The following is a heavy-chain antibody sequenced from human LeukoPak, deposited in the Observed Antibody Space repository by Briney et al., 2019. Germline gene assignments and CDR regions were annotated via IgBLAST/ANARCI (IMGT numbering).Heavy chain of an antibody. D-gene: IGHD2-2*01. V-gene: IGHV3-30*18. Sequence: PGGSLRLSCAASGFTFSSYGMHWVRQAPGKGLEWVAVISYDGSNKYYADSVKGRFTISRDNSKNTLYLQMNSLRAEDTAVYYCAKAGYVVPAGYFDYWGQGTLVTVSS. CDR2: ISYDGSNK. CDR1: GFTFSSYG. J-gene: IGHJ4*02. CDR3: AKAGYVVPAGYFDY.